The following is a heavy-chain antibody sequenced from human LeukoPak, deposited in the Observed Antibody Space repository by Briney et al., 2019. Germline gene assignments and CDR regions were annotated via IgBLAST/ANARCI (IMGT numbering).Heavy chain of an antibody. CDR1: GYTFTMYY. V-gene: IGHV1-46*01. D-gene: IGHD2-2*01. CDR3: ARKGLVPAATHYYYYYMDV. J-gene: IGHJ6*03. Sequence: ASVKVSCKASGYTFTMYYIHWVRQAPGQGLEWMGMINPSDGATTYAQRFQGRVTMTRNTSISTAYMELSSLRSEDTAVYYCARKGLVPAATHYYYYYMDVWGKGTTVTVSS. CDR2: INPSDGAT.